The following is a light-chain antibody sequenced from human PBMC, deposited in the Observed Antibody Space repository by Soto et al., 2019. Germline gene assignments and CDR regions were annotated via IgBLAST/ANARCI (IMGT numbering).Light chain of an antibody. CDR2: LNSDGSH. Sequence: QLVLTQSPSASASLGASVKLTCTLSSGQSEKGPRYLMKLNSDGSHSKGDGIPDRFSGSSSGAERYLTISSLQSEDEADYYCQTWGSGIVVFGGGTKLTVL. V-gene: IGLV4-69*01. CDR1: SG. CDR3: QTWGSGIVV. J-gene: IGLJ2*01.